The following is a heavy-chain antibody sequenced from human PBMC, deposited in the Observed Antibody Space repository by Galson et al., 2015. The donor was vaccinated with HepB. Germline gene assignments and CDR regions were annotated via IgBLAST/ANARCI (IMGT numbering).Heavy chain of an antibody. Sequence: SLRLSCAASGFTFSSYAMSWVRQAPGKGLEWVSSINTNGGSTYSADSVKGRFTISRDNSRNSLYLQMNSLRDEVTALYYCAQDRRSSGMYGWFDPWGQGTLVTVSS. CDR3: AQDRRSSGMYGWFDP. CDR1: GFTFSSYA. D-gene: IGHD6-19*01. J-gene: IGHJ5*02. V-gene: IGHV3-23*01. CDR2: INTNGGST.